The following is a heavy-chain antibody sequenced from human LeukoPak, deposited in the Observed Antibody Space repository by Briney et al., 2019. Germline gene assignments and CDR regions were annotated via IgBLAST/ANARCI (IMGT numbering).Heavy chain of an antibody. CDR2: IDPNSGGT. D-gene: IGHD2-21*02. CDR1: GYTFTSYY. Sequence: ASVKVSCKPSGYTFTSYYIHWVRQAPGQGLEWMGWIDPNSGGTNYAQNFLGRVTMTRDTSISTAYMELSSLRSDDTAVYYYARGHSDLDYWGQGSLVTVSS. CDR3: ARGHSDLDY. J-gene: IGHJ4*02. V-gene: IGHV1-2*02.